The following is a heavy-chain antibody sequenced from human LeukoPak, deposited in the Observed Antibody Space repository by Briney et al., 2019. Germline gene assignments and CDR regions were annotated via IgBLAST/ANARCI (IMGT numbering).Heavy chain of an antibody. V-gene: IGHV3-9*01. Sequence: GRSLRLSCAASGFTFDDYAMHWVRQAPGKGLEWVSGISWNSGSIGYADSVKGRFTISRDNAKNSLYLQMNSLRAEDTALYYCAKDNKIGGSGFIDYWGQGTLVTVSS. CDR1: GFTFDDYA. D-gene: IGHD6-19*01. J-gene: IGHJ4*02. CDR2: ISWNSGSI. CDR3: AKDNKIGGSGFIDY.